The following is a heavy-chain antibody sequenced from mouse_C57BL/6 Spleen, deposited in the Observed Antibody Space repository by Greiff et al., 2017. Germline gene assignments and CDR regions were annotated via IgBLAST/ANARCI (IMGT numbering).Heavy chain of an antibody. CDR3: ARANFYFDY. J-gene: IGHJ2*01. Sequence: VQLQQSGPELVKPGASVKISCKASGYAFSSSWMNWVKQRPGKGLEWIGRMYPGDGDTNYNGKFKGKATLTADKSSSTAYMQLSSLTSEDSAVYFCARANFYFDYWGQGTTLTVSS. V-gene: IGHV1-82*01. CDR1: GYAFSSSW. CDR2: MYPGDGDT. D-gene: IGHD4-1*01.